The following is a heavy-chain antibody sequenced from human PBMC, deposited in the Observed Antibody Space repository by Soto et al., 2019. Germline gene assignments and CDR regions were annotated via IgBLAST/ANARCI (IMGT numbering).Heavy chain of an antibody. CDR3: PRGAYMIREFINYYFDY. CDR2: INNDESST. J-gene: IGHJ4*02. V-gene: IGHV3-74*01. Sequence: GGSLRLSCSASGFTFSSYWMHWVRQAPGKGLVWVSRINNDESSTNYADSVKGRFTISRDNAKNTLYMQVNSLRVEDTAVYYCPRGAYMIREFINYYFDYWGQGTLVTVSS. CDR1: GFTFSSYW. D-gene: IGHD3-10*01.